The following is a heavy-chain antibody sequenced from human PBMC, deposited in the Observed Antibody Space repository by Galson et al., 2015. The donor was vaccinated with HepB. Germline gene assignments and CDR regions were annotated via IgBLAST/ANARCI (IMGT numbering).Heavy chain of an antibody. D-gene: IGHD6-19*01. V-gene: IGHV3-11*06. CDR3: ARDLVAVAGTGNYFDY. J-gene: IGHJ4*02. CDR2: ISSSSSYT. Sequence: LRLSCAASGFTFSDYYMSWIRQAPGKGLEWVSYISSSSSYTNYADSVKGRFTISRDNAKNSLYLQMNSLRAEDTAVYYCARDLVAVAGTGNYFDYWGQGTLVTVSS. CDR1: GFTFSDYY.